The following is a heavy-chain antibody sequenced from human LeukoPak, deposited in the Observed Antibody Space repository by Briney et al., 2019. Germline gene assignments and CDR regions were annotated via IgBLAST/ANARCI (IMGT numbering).Heavy chain of an antibody. Sequence: GASVKVSCKASGYMFTGYYMHWVRQAPGQALEWMGWINPDSGGTNYAQQFQGRVTMTRDTSISTAYMEVSRLRFDDTALYYCVRAAYTSGWFPADYWGQGTLVTVSS. D-gene: IGHD6-19*01. J-gene: IGHJ4*02. CDR1: GYMFTGYY. CDR3: VRAAYTSGWFPADY. CDR2: INPDSGGT. V-gene: IGHV1-2*02.